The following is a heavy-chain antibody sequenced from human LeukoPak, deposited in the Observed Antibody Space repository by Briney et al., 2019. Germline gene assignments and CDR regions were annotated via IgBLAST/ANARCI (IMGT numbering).Heavy chain of an antibody. V-gene: IGHV1-69*13. CDR3: ARSTGGYNWNAAFDY. J-gene: IGHJ4*02. Sequence: SVKVSCKASGGTFSSYAISWVRQAPGQGLEWMGGIIPIIGTANYAQKFQGRVTITADESTSTAYMELSSLRSEDTAVYYCARSTGGYNWNAAFDYWGQGTLVTVSS. CDR1: GGTFSSYA. CDR2: IIPIIGTA. D-gene: IGHD1-20*01.